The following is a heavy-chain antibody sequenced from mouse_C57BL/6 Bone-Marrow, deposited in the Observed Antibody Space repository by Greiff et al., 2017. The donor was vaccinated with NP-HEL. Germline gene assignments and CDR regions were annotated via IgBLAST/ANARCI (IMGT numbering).Heavy chain of an antibody. Sequence: QLQQPGAELVMPGASVKLSCKASGYTFTSYWMHWVKQRPGQGLEWIGEIDPSDSYTNYNQKFKGKSTLTVDKSSSTAYMQLSSLTSEDSAVYYCARSDLITTWYFDVWGTGTTVTVSS. V-gene: IGHV1-69*01. J-gene: IGHJ1*03. CDR2: IDPSDSYT. D-gene: IGHD1-1*01. CDR3: ARSDLITTWYFDV. CDR1: GYTFTSYW.